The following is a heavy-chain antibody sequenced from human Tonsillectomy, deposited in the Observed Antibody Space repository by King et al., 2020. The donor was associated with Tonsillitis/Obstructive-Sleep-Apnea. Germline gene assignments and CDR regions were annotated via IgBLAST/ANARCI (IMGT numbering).Heavy chain of an antibody. CDR1: GFTFIGYE. CDR2: ISSGGSTI. V-gene: IGHV3-48*03. Sequence: QLVQSGGGLVQPGGSLRLSCAASGFTFIGYEMNWVRQAPGKGLEWVSSISSGGSTIYYADSVKGRFTISRDNDKNSLYLQMNSLRPEDTAVYDCARYSRRWCDEVAGFDYWGQGTLVTVSS. J-gene: IGHJ4*02. CDR3: ARYSRRWCDEVAGFDY. D-gene: IGHD6-13*01.